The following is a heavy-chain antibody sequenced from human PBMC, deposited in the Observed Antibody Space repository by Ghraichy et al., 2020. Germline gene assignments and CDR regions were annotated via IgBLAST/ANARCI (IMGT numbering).Heavy chain of an antibody. CDR2: IRSDGSNI. CDR1: GFTFSTYL. J-gene: IGHJ4*02. D-gene: IGHD6-19*01. CDR3: AKGGPSGCDY. Sequence: GSLRLSCAASGFTFSTYLMHWVRQAPGKGLEWVAIIRSDGSNIYYSDSVKGRFTISRDNSKNTLYLQMNSLRTDDTAVYYCAKGGPSGCDYWGRGTLVTVSS. V-gene: IGHV3-30*02.